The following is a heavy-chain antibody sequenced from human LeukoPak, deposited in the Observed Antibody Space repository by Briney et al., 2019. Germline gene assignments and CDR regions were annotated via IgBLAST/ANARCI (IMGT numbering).Heavy chain of an antibody. Sequence: ASVKVSCKASGYTFTTYYLHWVRQAPGQGLEWTGIINPNAGDTGYARKFLGRVTMTRDTSTSTVYMELSSLRSEDTAVYYCARGEGYRVGAWWYFDYWGQGTLVTVSS. J-gene: IGHJ4*02. V-gene: IGHV1-46*01. D-gene: IGHD1-26*01. CDR3: ARGEGYRVGAWWYFDY. CDR2: INPNAGDT. CDR1: GYTFTTYY.